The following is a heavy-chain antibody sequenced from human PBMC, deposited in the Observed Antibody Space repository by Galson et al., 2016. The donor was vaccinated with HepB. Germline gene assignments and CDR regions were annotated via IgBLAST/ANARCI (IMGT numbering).Heavy chain of an antibody. Sequence: SLRLSCAASGFTFGDYAMHWVRQAPGKGLEWVSGISWNGSSIGYADSVKGRFTISRDNAKNTLYLQMNRLRAEDTALYYCAKDTTGYWGSLVGYGMDVWGQGTTVTVS. V-gene: IGHV3-9*01. CDR2: ISWNGSSI. CDR1: GFTFGDYA. D-gene: IGHD3-16*01. CDR3: AKDTTGYWGSLVGYGMDV. J-gene: IGHJ6*02.